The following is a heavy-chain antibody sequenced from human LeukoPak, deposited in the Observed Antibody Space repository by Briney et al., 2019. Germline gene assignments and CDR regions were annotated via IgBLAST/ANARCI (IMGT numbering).Heavy chain of an antibody. CDR1: GFTFSSYG. CDR2: ISGSGGST. Sequence: HPGGTLRLSCAASGFTFSSYGMSWVRQAPGKGLEWVSAISGSGGSTYYADSVKGRFTISRDNSKNTLYLQMNSLRAEDTAVYYCAKATVGATYFDYWGQGTLVTVSS. J-gene: IGHJ4*02. CDR3: AKATVGATYFDY. D-gene: IGHD1-26*01. V-gene: IGHV3-23*01.